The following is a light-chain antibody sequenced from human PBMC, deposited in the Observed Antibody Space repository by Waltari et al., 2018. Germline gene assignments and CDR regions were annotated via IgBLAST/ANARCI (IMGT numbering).Light chain of an antibody. Sequence: SYELTQPPSVSVSPGQPAPITCSGDKLGDKYAAWYQQKAGQSPVLVIYQDKKRPSGIPERFSGSNSGNIATLTISGTQAVDEADYYCQAWDSNTFVVFGGGTRLTVL. J-gene: IGLJ2*01. V-gene: IGLV3-1*01. CDR2: QDK. CDR1: KLGDKY. CDR3: QAWDSNTFVV.